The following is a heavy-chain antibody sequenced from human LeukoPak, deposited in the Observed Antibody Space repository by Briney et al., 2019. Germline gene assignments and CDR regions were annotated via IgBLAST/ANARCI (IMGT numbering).Heavy chain of an antibody. CDR1: GHTFTGYY. CDR3: ARDSYCSGGSCYSAGGY. D-gene: IGHD2-15*01. V-gene: IGHV1-2*02. CDR2: INPNSGGT. J-gene: IGHJ4*02. Sequence: ASVKVSCKASGHTFTGYYMHWVRQAPGQGLEWMGWINPNSGGTNYAQKFQGRVTMTRDTSISTAYMELSRLRSDDTAVYYCARDSYCSGGSCYSAGGYWGQGTLVTVSS.